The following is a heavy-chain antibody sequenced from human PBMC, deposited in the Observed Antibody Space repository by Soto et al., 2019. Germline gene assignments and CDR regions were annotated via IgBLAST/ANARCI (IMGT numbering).Heavy chain of an antibody. CDR3: TRSVPLTIPEHDGFDI. CDR2: RKEDGSEK. D-gene: IGHD2-2*02. Sequence: GGSLRLSCAASGFTFSSYWMNWVRQAPGKGLEWVANRKEDGSEKYYADSVKGRFTISRDHAKNSLYLQMNSLRAEDTAVFYCTRSVPLTIPEHDGFDISGKGTMVTVSS. J-gene: IGHJ3*02. V-gene: IGHV3-7*01. CDR1: GFTFSSYW.